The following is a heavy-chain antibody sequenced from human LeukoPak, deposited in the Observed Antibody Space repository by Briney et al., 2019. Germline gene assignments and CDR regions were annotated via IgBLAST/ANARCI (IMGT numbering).Heavy chain of an antibody. CDR3: ASEKTYCDILTAD. CDR1: GFTFSSYE. V-gene: IGHV3-48*01. CDR2: ISSSSSTI. Sequence: GGSLRLSCAASGFTFSSYEMNWVRQAPGKGLEWVSYISSSSSTIYYADSVKGRFTVSRDNAKNSLYLQMNSLRAEDTAVYYCASEKTYCDILTADWGQGTLVTVSS. D-gene: IGHD3-9*01. J-gene: IGHJ4*02.